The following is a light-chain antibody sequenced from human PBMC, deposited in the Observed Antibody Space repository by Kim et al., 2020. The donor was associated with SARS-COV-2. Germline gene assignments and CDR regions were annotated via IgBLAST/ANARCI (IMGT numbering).Light chain of an antibody. CDR1: SSNLGNNY. CDR2: DNN. V-gene: IGLV1-51*01. CDR3: GTWDSSLSAVV. Sequence: NGTIACSGRSSNLGNNYVSWYQQLPGTAPKLLIYDNNKRPSGIPDRFSGSKSGTSATLGITGLQTGDEADYYCGTWDSSLSAVVFGGGTKLTVL. J-gene: IGLJ2*01.